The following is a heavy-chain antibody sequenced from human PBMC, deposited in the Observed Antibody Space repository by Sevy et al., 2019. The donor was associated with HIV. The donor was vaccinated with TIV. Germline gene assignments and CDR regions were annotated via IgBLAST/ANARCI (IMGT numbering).Heavy chain of an antibody. D-gene: IGHD3-10*01. J-gene: IGHJ4*02. Sequence: GGSLRLSCEASGFSFSDYWMTWVRQAPGKGLEWVANMRQDGRETYYVDSVKGRFTVSRDNAKNSMWRQMNSLRAEDTAVYYCARGIFGSGSRLGLGYWGQGTLVTVSS. CDR2: MRQDGRET. CDR1: GFSFSDYW. V-gene: IGHV3-7*03. CDR3: ARGIFGSGSRLGLGY.